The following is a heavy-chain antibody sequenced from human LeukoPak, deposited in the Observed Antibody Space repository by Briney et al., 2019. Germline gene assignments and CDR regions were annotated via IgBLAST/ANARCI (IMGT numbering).Heavy chain of an antibody. Sequence: SETLSLTCTVSGGSISSYYWSWIRQPPGKGLERIGYIYYSGSTNYNPSLKSRVTMSLDTSKNQLSLKLSSVTAADTAVYYCATMVQGVYTYFGSWGQGNLVAVSS. CDR1: GGSISSYY. V-gene: IGHV4-59*01. D-gene: IGHD3-10*01. J-gene: IGHJ4*02. CDR3: ATMVQGVYTYFGS. CDR2: IYYSGST.